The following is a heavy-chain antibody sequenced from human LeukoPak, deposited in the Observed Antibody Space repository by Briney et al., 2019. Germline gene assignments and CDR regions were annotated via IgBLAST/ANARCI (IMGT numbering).Heavy chain of an antibody. CDR1: GGSISSGDYY. CDR3: ARHSRSSSTRYFQL. J-gene: IGHJ1*01. CDR2: IYYTGST. V-gene: IGHV4-30-4*08. Sequence: SQTLSLTCTVSGGSISSGDYYWSWIRQPPGKGLEWIGYIYYTGSTYYNPSLKSRVTISVDMSKNQFSLKLSSVTAADTAVYYCARHSRSSSTRYFQLWGQGTLVTVSS. D-gene: IGHD6-13*01.